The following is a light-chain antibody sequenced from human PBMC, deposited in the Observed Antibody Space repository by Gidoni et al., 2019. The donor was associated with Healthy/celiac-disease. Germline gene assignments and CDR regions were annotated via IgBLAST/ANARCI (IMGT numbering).Light chain of an antibody. V-gene: IGKV1-39*01. CDR2: AAS. Sequence: DIQMTQSPSSLSASVGDRVTITCRASQSISSYFNWYQQKPGKAPKLLIYAASSLQSGVPSRFSGSGSGTDFTLTISSLQPEDFATYYCQQSYSTPPITCAQGTRLEIK. CDR3: QQSYSTPPIT. CDR1: QSISSY. J-gene: IGKJ5*01.